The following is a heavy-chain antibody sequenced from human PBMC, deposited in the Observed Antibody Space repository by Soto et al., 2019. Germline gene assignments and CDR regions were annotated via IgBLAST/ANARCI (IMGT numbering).Heavy chain of an antibody. CDR3: AVAGYSSRWHGSFDY. D-gene: IGHD6-19*01. CDR1: GFTFSSYS. V-gene: IGHV3-21*04. J-gene: IGHJ4*02. CDR2: ISSSSSYI. Sequence: EVQLVESGGGLVKPGGSLRLSCAASGFTFSSYSMNWVRQAPGKGLEWVSSISSSSSYIYYADSVKGRFTISSDNAKNSLYRQMNSLRAEDTAVSYCAVAGYSSRWHGSFDYWGQGTLVTVSS.